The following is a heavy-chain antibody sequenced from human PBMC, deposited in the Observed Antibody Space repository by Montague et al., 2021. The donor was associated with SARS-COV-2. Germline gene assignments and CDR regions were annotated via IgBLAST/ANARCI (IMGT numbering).Heavy chain of an antibody. V-gene: IGHV4-59*11. CDR1: GASMSDHY. CDR2: IYYSGGI. D-gene: IGHD3-10*01. CDR3: ARAVSVRRAVNWFDP. J-gene: IGHJ5*02. Sequence: SETLSLTCTVSGASMSDHYWAWIRQPPGKGLEWLAYIYYSGGINSNASLKSRVSMSVDTSKNQFSLKLTSVTAADTAVCYCARAVSVRRAVNWFDPWGQGTLVTVSS.